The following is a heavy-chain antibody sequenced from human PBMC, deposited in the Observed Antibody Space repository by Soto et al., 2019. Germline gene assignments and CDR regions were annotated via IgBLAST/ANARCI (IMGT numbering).Heavy chain of an antibody. D-gene: IGHD3-9*01. J-gene: IGHJ4*02. CDR2: IIPMFGIA. CDR1: GGTFNRYT. CDR3: ARIYGTYYDILTGLWGGHFDY. Sequence: SVKVSCKGSGGTFNRYTITWVRQAPGQGLEWMGRIIPMFGIASYAQNFQGRVTITADKSTSTAYMELSSLRSEDTAVYYCARIYGTYYDILTGLWGGHFDYWGQGTQVTVSS. V-gene: IGHV1-69*02.